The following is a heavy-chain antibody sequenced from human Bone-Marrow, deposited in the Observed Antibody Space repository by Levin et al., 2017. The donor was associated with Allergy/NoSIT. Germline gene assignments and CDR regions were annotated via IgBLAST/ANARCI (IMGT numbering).Heavy chain of an antibody. D-gene: IGHD2-15*01. CDR2: MGARGSL. J-gene: IGHJ4*01. Sequence: LSGGSLRLSCVGSSEMFRNYEMTWVRLPPGKGLEWISYMGARGSLSYADSVRGRFTVSRDNDKNTLYLHMNRLRLDDTALYYCADLYCSSGTCFFDYWGRGTQVTVSS. CDR1: SEMFRNYE. V-gene: IGHV3-48*03. CDR3: ADLYCSSGTCFFDY.